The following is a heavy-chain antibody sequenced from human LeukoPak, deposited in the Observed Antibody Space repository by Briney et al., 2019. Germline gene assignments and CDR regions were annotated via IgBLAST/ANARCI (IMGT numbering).Heavy chain of an antibody. V-gene: IGHV3-23*01. CDR1: GFTFSSHA. J-gene: IGHJ3*02. D-gene: IGHD3-10*01. Sequence: PGGSLRLSCVASGFTFSSHAMTWVRQAPGKGLEWVATVTGSGDTTFYADSLKGRFTISRDNSKNTMYLQMNSLRVEDTAIYYCAKDYYGSGSSYTDAFDIWGQGTMVTVSS. CDR2: VTGSGDTT. CDR3: AKDYYGSGSSYTDAFDI.